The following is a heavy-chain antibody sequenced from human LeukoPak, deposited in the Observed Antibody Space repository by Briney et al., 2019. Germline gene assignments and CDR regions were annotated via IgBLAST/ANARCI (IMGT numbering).Heavy chain of an antibody. CDR2: ISGRGDGT. D-gene: IGHD5-18*01. V-gene: IGHV3-23*01. J-gene: IGHJ4*02. CDR1: GSTFNNYA. Sequence: GGSLRLSCAASGSTFNNYAMSWVRQTPGKGLEWVSTISGRGDGTYYADSVKGRFTISRDNSKNTLYLQMNSLRAEDTAVYYCATDKGYSCGFFGYWGQGTLVTVSS. CDR3: ATDKGYSCGFFGY.